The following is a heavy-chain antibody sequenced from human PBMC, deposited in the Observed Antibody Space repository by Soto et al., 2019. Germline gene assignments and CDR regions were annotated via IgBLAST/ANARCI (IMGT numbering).Heavy chain of an antibody. CDR2: ISYDGSNK. Sequence: GESLKISCAASGFTFSSYAMHWVRQAPGKGLEWVAVISYDGSNKYYADSVKGRFTISRDNSKNTLYLQMNSLRAEDTAVYYCARDLPPTDYYYYGMDVWGQGTTVTVSS. CDR1: GFTFSSYA. CDR3: ARDLPPTDYYYYGMDV. V-gene: IGHV3-30-3*01. J-gene: IGHJ6*02.